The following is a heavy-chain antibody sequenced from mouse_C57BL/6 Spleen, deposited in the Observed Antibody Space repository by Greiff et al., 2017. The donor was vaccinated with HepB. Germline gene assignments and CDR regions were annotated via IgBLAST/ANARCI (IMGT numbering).Heavy chain of an antibody. V-gene: IGHV14-2*01. J-gene: IGHJ3*01. CDR2: IDPEDGET. Sequence: VQLQQSGAELVKPGASVKLSCTASGFNFNDYYMHWVKQRTEQGLEWIGRIDPEDGETKYAPKCQGKATITADTSSNTAYLQLSSLTSEDTAVYYCARSTAQAPAWFAYWGQGTLVTVSA. CDR3: ARSTAQAPAWFAY. CDR1: GFNFNDYY. D-gene: IGHD3-2*02.